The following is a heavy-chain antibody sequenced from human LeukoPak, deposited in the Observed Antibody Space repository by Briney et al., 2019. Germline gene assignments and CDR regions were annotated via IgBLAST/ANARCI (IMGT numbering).Heavy chain of an antibody. D-gene: IGHD6-19*01. Sequence: GGSLRLSCAAYGLTVSSNYMCWVRQAPGQGLEWVSVIYSGGDTYYADSVKGRFTISRDNSKNTLYLQMNSLRAEDTAVYYCARRRFSSGWYTFDYWGQGTLVTVSS. CDR3: ARRRFSSGWYTFDY. CDR2: IYSGGDT. CDR1: GLTVSSNY. V-gene: IGHV3-66*04. J-gene: IGHJ4*02.